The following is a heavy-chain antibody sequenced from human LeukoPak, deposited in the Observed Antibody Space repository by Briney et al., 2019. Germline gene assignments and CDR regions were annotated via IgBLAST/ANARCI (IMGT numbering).Heavy chain of an antibody. CDR2: ISGSGGST. CDR3: AKDSGAGITIFGVVPVFDP. CDR1: GFTFSSYA. D-gene: IGHD3-3*01. V-gene: IGHV3-23*01. J-gene: IGHJ5*02. Sequence: GGSLRLSCAASGFTFSSYAMSWVRQAPGKGLEWVSAISGSGGSTYYADSVKGRFTISRDNSKNTLYLQMNSLRAEDTAVYYCAKDSGAGITIFGVVPVFDPWGQGTLVTVSS.